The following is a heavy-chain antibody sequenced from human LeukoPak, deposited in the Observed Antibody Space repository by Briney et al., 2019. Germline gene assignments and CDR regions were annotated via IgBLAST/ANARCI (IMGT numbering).Heavy chain of an antibody. V-gene: IGHV3-15*01. D-gene: IGHD3-3*01. CDR1: GFIFSSYA. J-gene: IGHJ4*02. Sequence: PGGSLRLSCAASGFIFSSYAMSWVRQAPGKGLEWVGRIKSKTDGGTTDYAAPVKGRFTISRDDSKNTLYLQMNSLKTEDTDVYYCTTDNGQYDFWSGYSESYFDYWGQGTLVTVSS. CDR2: IKSKTDGGTT. CDR3: TTDNGQYDFWSGYSESYFDY.